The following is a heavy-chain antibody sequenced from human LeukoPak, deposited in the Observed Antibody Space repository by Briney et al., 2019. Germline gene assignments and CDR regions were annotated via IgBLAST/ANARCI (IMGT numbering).Heavy chain of an antibody. Sequence: GGSLRLSCAASGFTFSSYAMHWVRQAPGKGLEWVSGISWNSGSIGYADSVKGRFTISRDNAKNSLYLQMNSLRAEDTALYYCAKVTLVEAFDIWGQGTMVTVSS. CDR3: AKVTLVEAFDI. CDR2: ISWNSGSI. V-gene: IGHV3-9*01. J-gene: IGHJ3*02. CDR1: GFTFSSYA. D-gene: IGHD3-16*01.